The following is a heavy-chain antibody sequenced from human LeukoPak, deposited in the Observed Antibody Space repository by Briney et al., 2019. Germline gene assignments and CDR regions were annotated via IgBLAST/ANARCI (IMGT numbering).Heavy chain of an antibody. V-gene: IGHV3-23*01. J-gene: IGHJ4*02. Sequence: GGSLRLSCAASGFTFSSYAMSWVRQAPGKGLEWVSAISGSGGSTYYADSVKGRFTISRDNSKNTLYLQMNSLRAEDTAVYYCAKVAGLRFLEWLLSGVDYWGQGTLVTVPS. CDR2: ISGSGGST. CDR1: GFTFSSYA. D-gene: IGHD3-3*01. CDR3: AKVAGLRFLEWLLSGVDY.